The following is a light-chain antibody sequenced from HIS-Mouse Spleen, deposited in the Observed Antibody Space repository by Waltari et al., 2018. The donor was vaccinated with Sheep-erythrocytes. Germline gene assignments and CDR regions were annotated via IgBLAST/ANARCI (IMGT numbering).Light chain of an antibody. Sequence: SSELTQRPSVSVSPGQTASITCSGDKLADKYACRYQQKPGQSPGLVICQDTKRPSEIPERFSGSNPGNTATLTISGTQARDEADYYCQASDSSIVVFGGGTKLTVL. V-gene: IGLV3-1*01. CDR3: QASDSSIVV. CDR1: KLADKY. J-gene: IGLJ2*01. CDR2: QDT.